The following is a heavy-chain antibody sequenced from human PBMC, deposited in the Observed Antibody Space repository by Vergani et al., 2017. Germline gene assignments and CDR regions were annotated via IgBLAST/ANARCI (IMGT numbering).Heavy chain of an antibody. J-gene: IGHJ5*02. Sequence: EVQLVESGGGLVKPGGSLRLSCAASGFTFSSYSMNWVRQAPGKGLEWVSSISSSSSYIYYADSVKGRFTISRDNAKNSLYLQMNSLRAEDTAVYYCARDSSHYGGPDSGFDPWGQGTLVTVSS. D-gene: IGHD4-23*01. CDR3: ARDSSHYGGPDSGFDP. V-gene: IGHV3-21*01. CDR2: ISSSSSYI. CDR1: GFTFSSYS.